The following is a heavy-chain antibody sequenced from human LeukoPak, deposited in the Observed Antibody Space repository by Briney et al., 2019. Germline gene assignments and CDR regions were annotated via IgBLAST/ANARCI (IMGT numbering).Heavy chain of an antibody. J-gene: IGHJ4*02. CDR2: IRHDGSNK. CDR3: AKFDL. CDR1: GLTFNIYD. Sequence: GGSLRLSCAASGLTFNIYDMHWVRQAPGKGLEWVAIIRHDGSNKFYADSVKGRFTISRDNSRNTLFLQMNSLRTEDTAVYYCAKFDLWGQGTLVSVSS. V-gene: IGHV3-30*02.